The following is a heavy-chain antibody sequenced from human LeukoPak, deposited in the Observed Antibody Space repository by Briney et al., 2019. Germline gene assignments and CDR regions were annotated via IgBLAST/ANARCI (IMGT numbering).Heavy chain of an antibody. CDR3: AKDRGDGYNRCFDY. CDR1: GFTFSSYA. CDR2: IGGSGGST. D-gene: IGHD5-24*01. Sequence: VGSLRLSCAASGFTFSSYAMSWVRQAPGKGLEWVSAIGGSGGSTYYADSVKGRFTISRDNSKNTLYLQMNSLRAEDTAVYYCAKDRGDGYNRCFDYWGQGTLVTVSS. V-gene: IGHV3-23*01. J-gene: IGHJ4*02.